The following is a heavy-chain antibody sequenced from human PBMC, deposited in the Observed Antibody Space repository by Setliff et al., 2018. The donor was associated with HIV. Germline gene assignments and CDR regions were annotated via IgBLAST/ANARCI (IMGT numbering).Heavy chain of an antibody. D-gene: IGHD1-7*01. V-gene: IGHV3-53*01. CDR3: ARVDLELSGDFCYMGV. Sequence: GGSLRLSCAASDFDISSNYMRWIRQAPGKGLECVSVMYKDGSTFYADSVKGRFTTSRDNSNNVLFLQMNSLRAEDTALYYCARVDLELSGDFCYMGVWGKGTMVTVSS. J-gene: IGHJ6*03. CDR2: MYKDGST. CDR1: DFDISSNY.